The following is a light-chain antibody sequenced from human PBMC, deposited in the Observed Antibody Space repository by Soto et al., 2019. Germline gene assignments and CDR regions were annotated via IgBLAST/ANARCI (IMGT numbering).Light chain of an antibody. Sequence: DIHVTQTRSTLSASIGDRVTITCRASQSLSGWLAWYQQTPGKAPKLLISDAFRLESGVPSRFRGSGSGTEFSLTISSLQPGDSATFYCQQYASYPWTFGRGTKVDIK. V-gene: IGKV1-5*01. CDR1: QSLSGW. J-gene: IGKJ1*01. CDR2: DAF. CDR3: QQYASYPWT.